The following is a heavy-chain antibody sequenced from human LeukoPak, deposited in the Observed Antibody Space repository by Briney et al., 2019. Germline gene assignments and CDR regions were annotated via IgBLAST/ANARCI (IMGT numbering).Heavy chain of an antibody. V-gene: IGHV4-61*09. J-gene: IGHJ5*02. CDR3: ARALYDSSGYTNNWFDP. CDR1: GGSISSGSYY. CDR2: IYTSGST. Sequence: PSETLSLTCTVSGGSISSGSYYWSWIRQPAGKGLEWIGHIYTSGSTNYNPSLKSRVTISVDTSKNQFSLKLSSVTAADTAVYYCARALYDSSGYTNNWFDPWGQGTLVTVSS. D-gene: IGHD3-22*01.